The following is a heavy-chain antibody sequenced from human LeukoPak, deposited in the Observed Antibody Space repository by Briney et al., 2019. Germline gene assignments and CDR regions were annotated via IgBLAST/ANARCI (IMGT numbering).Heavy chain of an antibody. CDR1: GGSISSYY. CDR3: ARTTEGGYSNGYFYYYYMDV. V-gene: IGHV4-59*01. CDR2: IYYSGST. J-gene: IGHJ6*03. Sequence: SETLSLTCTVSGGSISSYYWSWIRQPPGKGLEWIGYIYYSGSTNYKSSLKSRVTISVDTSKNQSSLKLSSVTAADTAVYYCARTTEGGYSNGYFYYYYMDVWGKGTTVTIPS. D-gene: IGHD4-11*01.